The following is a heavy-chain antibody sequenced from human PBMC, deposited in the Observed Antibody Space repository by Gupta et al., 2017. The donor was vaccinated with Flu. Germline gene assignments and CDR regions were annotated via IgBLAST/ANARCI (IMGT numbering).Heavy chain of an antibody. V-gene: IGHV3-15*07. CDR2: IKSQLNGETI. CDR3: TTDPNGYNAIWYPDV. J-gene: IGHJ6*02. CDR1: GFRFYNAW. D-gene: IGHD1-1*01. Sequence: EVLLVGGWGGFGQHGGSPRLFWGSLGFRFYNAWRHLGRQSPGKGLEWVGRIKSQLNGETIDYAAPVKGRFTISRDDSKNLLYLQLTSLRVEDTAVYYCTTDPNGYNAIWYPDVWGQGTTVTVSS.